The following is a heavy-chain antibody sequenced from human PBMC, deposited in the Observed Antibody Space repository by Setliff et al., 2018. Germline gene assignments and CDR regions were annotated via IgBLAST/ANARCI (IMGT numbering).Heavy chain of an antibody. J-gene: IGHJ4*02. V-gene: IGHV3-74*03. D-gene: IGHD3-10*01. CDR3: ARDKGVISLDY. CDR1: GFTFSTYW. CDR2: ISTDGSSI. Sequence: GGSLRLSCVTSGFTFSTYWMHLVRQAPGQGLVWVARISTDGSSITYADSVKGRFTISRDNARNTLYLDMNSLRGEDTAVYYCARDKGVISLDYWGQGTLVTVSS.